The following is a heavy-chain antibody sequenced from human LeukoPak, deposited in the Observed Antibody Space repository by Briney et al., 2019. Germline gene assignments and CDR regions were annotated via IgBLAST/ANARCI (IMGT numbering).Heavy chain of an antibody. D-gene: IGHD6-13*01. Sequence: PGGSLRLSCAASGFTFSSYWMHWARQAPGKGLVWVSRINSDGSSTSYADSVKGRFTISRDNARNTLYLQMNSLRAEDTAVYYCARDRGGSSWDDAFDIWGQGTMVTVSS. J-gene: IGHJ3*02. V-gene: IGHV3-74*01. CDR2: INSDGSST. CDR3: ARDRGGSSWDDAFDI. CDR1: GFTFSSYW.